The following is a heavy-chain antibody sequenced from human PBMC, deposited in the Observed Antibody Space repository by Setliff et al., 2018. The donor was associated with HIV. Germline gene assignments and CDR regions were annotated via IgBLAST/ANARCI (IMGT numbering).Heavy chain of an antibody. CDR2: SSSSGYST. CDR1: GFAFSSYS. Sequence: GGSLRLSCAASGFAFSSYSMNWVRQAPGKGLEWVSYSSSSGYSTNYADSVKGRFTISRDNAKNSLYLQMNSLRAEDTAVYYCARPTGGDFWSGRGAWYDPWGQGTLVTVSS. V-gene: IGHV3-21*05. D-gene: IGHD3-3*01. CDR3: ARPTGGDFWSGRGAWYDP. J-gene: IGHJ5*02.